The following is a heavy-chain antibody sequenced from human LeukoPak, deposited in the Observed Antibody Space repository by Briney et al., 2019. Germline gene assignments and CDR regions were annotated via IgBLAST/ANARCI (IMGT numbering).Heavy chain of an antibody. J-gene: IGHJ3*02. Sequence: PSETLSLTCTVSGGSISSDSYYWSWIRQPAGKGLEWIGRIHTSGSTNYNPSLKSRVTMSVDTSKNQFSLKLSSVTAADTAVYYCARGGYYYDSSGYYAFHIWGQGTMVTVSS. CDR2: IHTSGST. D-gene: IGHD3-22*01. V-gene: IGHV4-61*02. CDR3: ARGGYYYDSSGYYAFHI. CDR1: GGSISSDSYY.